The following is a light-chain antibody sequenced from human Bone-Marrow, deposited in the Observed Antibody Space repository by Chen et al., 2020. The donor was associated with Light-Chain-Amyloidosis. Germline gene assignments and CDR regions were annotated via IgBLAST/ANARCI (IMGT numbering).Light chain of an antibody. J-gene: IGLJ1*01. V-gene: IGLV2-11*01. CDR3: CSYAGSYSLYV. CDR2: DVS. Sequence: QAALTQPRSVSGSPGQSVSISCTGTSSDFGGYDIVSWYQKHPVKAPKLMIYDVSKRPSGVPDRFSGSKSGNPASLTISGLQADDEADYYCCSYAGSYSLYVFGSGTKVTVL. CDR1: SSDFGGYDI.